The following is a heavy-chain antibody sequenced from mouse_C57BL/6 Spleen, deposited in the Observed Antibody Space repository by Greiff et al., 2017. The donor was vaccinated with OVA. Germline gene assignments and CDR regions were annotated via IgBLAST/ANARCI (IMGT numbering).Heavy chain of an antibody. Sequence: EVMLVESGGGLVKPGGSLKLSCAASGFTFSDYGMHWVRQAPEKGLEWVAYISSGSSTIYYADTVKGRFTISRDNAKNTLFLQMTSLRSEDTAMYYCARSSYYYGSSPYWYFDVWGTGTTVTVSS. CDR3: ARSSYYYGSSPYWYFDV. D-gene: IGHD1-1*01. J-gene: IGHJ1*03. CDR1: GFTFSDYG. V-gene: IGHV5-17*01. CDR2: ISSGSSTI.